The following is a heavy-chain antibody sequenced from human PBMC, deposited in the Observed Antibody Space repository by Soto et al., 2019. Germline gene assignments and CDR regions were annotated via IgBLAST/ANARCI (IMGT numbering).Heavy chain of an antibody. D-gene: IGHD2-2*01. CDR1: GYTFTGYY. J-gene: IGHJ5*02. Sequence: ASVKVSCKASGYTFTGYYMHWLRQAPGQGLEWMGWINPNSGGTNYAQKFQGRVTMTRDTSISTAYMELSRLRSDDTAVYYCARPIGYCSSTSCHPGNNWFDPWGQGTLVTVS. V-gene: IGHV1-2*02. CDR3: ARPIGYCSSTSCHPGNNWFDP. CDR2: INPNSGGT.